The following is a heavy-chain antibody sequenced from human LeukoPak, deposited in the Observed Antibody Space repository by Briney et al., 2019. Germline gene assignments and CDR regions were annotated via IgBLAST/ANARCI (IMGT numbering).Heavy chain of an antibody. V-gene: IGHV3-23*01. CDR3: AKAARTMVRGVDTNYFDY. D-gene: IGHD3-10*01. CDR1: GFTFSSYA. CDR2: ISGSGGST. Sequence: GGSLRLSCAASGFTFSSYAMSWVRQAPGEGLEWVSAISGSGGSTYYADSVKGRFTISRDNSKNTLYLQMNSLRAEDTAVYYCAKAARTMVRGVDTNYFDYWGQGTLVTVSS. J-gene: IGHJ4*02.